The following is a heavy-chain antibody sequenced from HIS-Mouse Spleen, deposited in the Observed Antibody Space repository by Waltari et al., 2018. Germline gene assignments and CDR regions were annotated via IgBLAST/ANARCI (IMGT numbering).Heavy chain of an antibody. CDR3: ARAYYVRGYYFDY. V-gene: IGHV4-39*07. J-gene: IGHJ4*02. Sequence: QLQLQESGPGLVKPSETLSRTCTVPGCSLRISTYYWGWIRQRPGKGLEWIGSIYYSGSTYYNPSLKSRVTISVDTSKNQFSLKLSSVTAADTAVYYCARAYYVRGYYFDYWGQGTLVTVSS. CDR2: IYYSGST. CDR1: GCSLRISTYY. D-gene: IGHD3-10*02.